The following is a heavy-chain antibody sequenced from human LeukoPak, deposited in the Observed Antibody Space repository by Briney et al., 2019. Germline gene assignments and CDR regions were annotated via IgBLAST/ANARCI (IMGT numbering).Heavy chain of an antibody. CDR1: GFTFSSYG. J-gene: IGHJ4*02. CDR2: IWYDGSNK. V-gene: IGHV3-33*01. CDR3: ARSLNLYGGLDY. D-gene: IGHD4-23*01. Sequence: GGSLRLSCAASGFTFSSYGMHWVRQAPGKGLEWVAVIWYDGSNKYYADSVKGRFTISRDNSKNTRYLQMNSLRAEDTAVYYCARSLNLYGGLDYWGQGTLVTVSS.